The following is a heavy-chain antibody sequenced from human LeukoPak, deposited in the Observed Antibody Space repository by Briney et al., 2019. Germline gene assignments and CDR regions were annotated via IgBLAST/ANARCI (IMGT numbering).Heavy chain of an antibody. V-gene: IGHV4-34*12. CDR1: GGSFSGYY. CDR3: AKSNGYGLVDI. CDR2: IFYSGTT. J-gene: IGHJ3*02. D-gene: IGHD3-10*01. Sequence: SETLSLTCAVYGGSFSGYYWSWIRQPPGKGLEWIGNIFYSGTTYYSPSLKTRVTISLDTSRNQFSLKLNSVTAADTAVYYCAKSNGYGLVDIWGQGTMVTVSS.